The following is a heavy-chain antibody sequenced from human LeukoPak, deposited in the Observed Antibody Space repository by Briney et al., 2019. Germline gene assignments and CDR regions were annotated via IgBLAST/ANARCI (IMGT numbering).Heavy chain of an antibody. CDR2: ISYDGSNK. CDR3: ARATVTSPYYYYGMDV. V-gene: IGHV3-30-3*01. CDR1: GFTFSSYA. J-gene: IGHJ6*02. Sequence: GRSLRLSCAASGFTFSSYAMHWVRQAPGKGLEWVAVISYDGSNKYYADSVKGRFTISRDNSKNTLYLQMNSLRAEDTAVYYCARATVTSPYYYYGMDVWGQGTTVTVSS. D-gene: IGHD4-17*01.